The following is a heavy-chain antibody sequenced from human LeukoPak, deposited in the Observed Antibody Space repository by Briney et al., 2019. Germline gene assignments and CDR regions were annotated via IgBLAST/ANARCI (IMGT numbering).Heavy chain of an antibody. D-gene: IGHD3-22*01. CDR1: GFIVSSNY. V-gene: IGHV3-66*01. Sequence: GGSLRLSCAASGFIVSSNYMSWVRKAPGKGLEWVSVIYSDGITYYADSVKGRFTISRDNRKNTLYLQLNNLRAEDTAVYYCVRTRTYSYDSSGHYYPTHFDYWGQGTLVTVSS. J-gene: IGHJ4*02. CDR2: IYSDGIT. CDR3: VRTRTYSYDSSGHYYPTHFDY.